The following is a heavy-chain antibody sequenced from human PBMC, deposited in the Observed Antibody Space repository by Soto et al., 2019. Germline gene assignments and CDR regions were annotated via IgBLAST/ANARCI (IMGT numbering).Heavy chain of an antibody. CDR2: IIPIFGTA. Sequence: SVKVSCKASGYTFTDSHIHWVRQAPGQGLEWMGWIIPIFGTANYAQKFQGRVTITADESTSTAYMELSSLRSEDTAVYYCASAPFVPDTYYYDRTVFDPWGQGALVTVS. CDR3: ASAPFVPDTYYYDRTVFDP. CDR1: GYTFTDSH. V-gene: IGHV1-69*13. D-gene: IGHD3-22*01. J-gene: IGHJ5*02.